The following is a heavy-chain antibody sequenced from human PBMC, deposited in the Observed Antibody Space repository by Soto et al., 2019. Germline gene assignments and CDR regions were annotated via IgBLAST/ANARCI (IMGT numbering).Heavy chain of an antibody. D-gene: IGHD2-8*02. CDR2: ISLSAAST. J-gene: IGHJ4*02. V-gene: IGHV3-23*01. Sequence: EVQLLDSGGGLVQPGGSLRLSCAASGFTFSSYDMTWVRQAPGKGLEWVSAISLSAASTYYADSVKGRFTISRDNSKNTMYLQMNSLRVEDTAIYYCAKDRFWWDFDYWGQGTLVTVSS. CDR1: GFTFSSYD. CDR3: AKDRFWWDFDY.